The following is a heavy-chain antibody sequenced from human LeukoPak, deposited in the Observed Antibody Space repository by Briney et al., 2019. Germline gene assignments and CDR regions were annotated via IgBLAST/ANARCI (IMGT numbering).Heavy chain of an antibody. D-gene: IGHD2-15*01. CDR1: GFTFSSYG. V-gene: IGHV3-33*06. CDR3: AKDLTPYCSGGSCYSSHDAFDI. J-gene: IGHJ3*02. CDR2: IWYDESNK. Sequence: GGSLRLSCAASGFTFSSYGMPWVRQAPGKGLEWVAVIWYDESNKYYADSVKGRFTISRDNSKNTLYLQMNSLRAEDTAVYYCAKDLTPYCSGGSCYSSHDAFDIWGQGTMVTVSS.